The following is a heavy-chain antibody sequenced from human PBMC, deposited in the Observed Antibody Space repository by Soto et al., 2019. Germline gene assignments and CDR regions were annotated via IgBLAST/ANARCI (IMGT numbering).Heavy chain of an antibody. J-gene: IGHJ4*02. CDR3: AKENGFQFVNFGASGFDY. CDR1: GFCFSSKA. V-gene: IGHV3-23*01. CDR2: ISGSGSST. D-gene: IGHD6-6*01. Sequence: EVQLLESGGGLVQPGGSLRLSCAASGFCFSSKAMSWVRQAPGKGLEWVSIISGSGSSTYYTDSLKGRFTISRDNSKNMVYLEMNYLRAEDTAVYYCAKENGFQFVNFGASGFDYWGQGSRVSVSS.